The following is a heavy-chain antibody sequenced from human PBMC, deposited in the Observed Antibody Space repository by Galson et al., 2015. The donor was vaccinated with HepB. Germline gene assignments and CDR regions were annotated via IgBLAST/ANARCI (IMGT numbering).Heavy chain of an antibody. CDR3: ARDYVSGDYVWGNTTSSGMDV. Sequence: SLRLSCAASGFTFSSYGMNWVRQAPGKGLEWVAAIWYDGSNKYYADSVKGRFTISRDNSKNTLYLQMNSLRAEDTAVYYCARDYVSGDYVWGNTTSSGMDVCSQGTTVTVSS. D-gene: IGHD3-16*01. V-gene: IGHV3-33*08. CDR2: IWYDGSNK. CDR1: GFTFSSYG. J-gene: IGHJ6*02.